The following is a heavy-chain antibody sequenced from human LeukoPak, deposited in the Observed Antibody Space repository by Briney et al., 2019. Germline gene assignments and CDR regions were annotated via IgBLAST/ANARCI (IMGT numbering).Heavy chain of an antibody. J-gene: IGHJ4*02. D-gene: IGHD3-10*01. CDR2: IYFTGTT. CDR3: VNGGSYLTK. Sequence: SETLSLTCTVSGCSISSYWSWIRQSPGKGLEWIGYIYFTGTTNYNPSLKSRLTISIATSRNQFSLKLSSATAADTAIYYCVNGGSYLTKWGQGTLVTVSS. V-gene: IGHV4-59*01. CDR1: GCSISSY.